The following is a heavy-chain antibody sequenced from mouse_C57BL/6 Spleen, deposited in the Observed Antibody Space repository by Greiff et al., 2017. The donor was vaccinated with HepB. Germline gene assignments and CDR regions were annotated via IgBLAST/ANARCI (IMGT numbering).Heavy chain of an antibody. V-gene: IGHV1-85*01. CDR3: ARQGFTVVATDYFDY. CDR1: GYTFTSYD. CDR2: IYPRDGSN. D-gene: IGHD1-1*01. J-gene: IGHJ2*01. Sequence: QVQLKESGPELVKPGASVKLSCKASGYTFTSYDINWVKQRPGQGLEWIGWIYPRDGSNKYNEKFKGKATLTVDTSSSTAYMELHSLTSEDSAVYFCARQGFTVVATDYFDYWGQGTTLTVSS.